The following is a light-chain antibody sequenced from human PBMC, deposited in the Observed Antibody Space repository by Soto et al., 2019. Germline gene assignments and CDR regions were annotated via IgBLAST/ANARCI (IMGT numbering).Light chain of an antibody. CDR2: DNN. J-gene: IGLJ1*01. V-gene: IGLV1-51*01. CDR3: GTWDSSLSAYV. Sequence: QSVLTQPPSVSAAPGQKVTISCSGSSSNIGNNYVSWYQQLPGTAPKLLIYDNNKRFSGIPDRFSGYKSGTSATLGITGLQTGDEAGYYCGTWDSSLSAYVFGTWTKVNGL. CDR1: SSNIGNNY.